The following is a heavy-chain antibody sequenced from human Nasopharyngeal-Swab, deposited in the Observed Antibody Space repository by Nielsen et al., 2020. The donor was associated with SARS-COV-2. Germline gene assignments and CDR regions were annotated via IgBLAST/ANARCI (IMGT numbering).Heavy chain of an antibody. CDR2: IYPGDSDT. CDR1: GYSFTSYW. J-gene: IGHJ4*02. D-gene: IGHD3-3*01. CDR3: ARLLGYYDFWSGYVDC. Sequence: GESLKISCKGSGYSFTSYWIGWVRQMPGKGLEWMGIIYPGDSDTRYSPSFQGQVTISADKSISTAYLQWSSLKASDTAMYYCARLLGYYDFWSGYVDCWGQGTLVTVSS. V-gene: IGHV5-51*01.